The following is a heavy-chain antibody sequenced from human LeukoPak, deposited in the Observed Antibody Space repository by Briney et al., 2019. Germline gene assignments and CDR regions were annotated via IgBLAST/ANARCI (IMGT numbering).Heavy chain of an antibody. J-gene: IGHJ3*02. CDR1: GYTFNSYY. CDR2: IIPSGSST. Sequence: ASVKVSCKASGYTFNSYYMHWVRQAPGQGLEWMGIIIPSGSSTTYAQKFQGRVTMTRDTSTSTVYTELSSLKSEDTAVYYCAKDLGLAAAGTRDAFDIWGQGTMVTVSS. CDR3: AKDLGLAAAGTRDAFDI. V-gene: IGHV1-46*02. D-gene: IGHD6-13*01.